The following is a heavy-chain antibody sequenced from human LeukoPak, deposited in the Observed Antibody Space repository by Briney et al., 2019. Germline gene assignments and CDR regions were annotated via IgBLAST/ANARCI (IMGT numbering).Heavy chain of an antibody. CDR3: ARDCSSTSCYGPYYYYGMDV. J-gene: IGHJ6*02. CDR2: IIPILGIA. Sequence: SVKVSCKASGGTFSSYAISWVRQAPGQGLEWMGRIIPILGIANYAQKFQGRVTITADKSTSTAYMELSSLRSEDTAVYYCARDCSSTSCYGPYYYYGMDVWGQGTLVTVSS. V-gene: IGHV1-69*04. CDR1: GGTFSSYA. D-gene: IGHD2-2*01.